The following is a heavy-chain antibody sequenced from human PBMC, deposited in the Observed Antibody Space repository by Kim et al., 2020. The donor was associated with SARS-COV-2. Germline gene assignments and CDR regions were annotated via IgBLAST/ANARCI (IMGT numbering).Heavy chain of an antibody. CDR3: AKDIYPYGGSYYGPGDALDI. Sequence: GGSLRLSCAASGFTFGDYAMHWVRQAPGKGLEWVSGISWNSGSIGYADSVKGRFSISRDNAKNSLYLQMNSLRAEDTALYYCAKDIYPYGGSYYGPGDALDIWGQGTMVTVSS. V-gene: IGHV3-9*01. D-gene: IGHD1-26*01. CDR1: GFTFGDYA. CDR2: ISWNSGSI. J-gene: IGHJ3*02.